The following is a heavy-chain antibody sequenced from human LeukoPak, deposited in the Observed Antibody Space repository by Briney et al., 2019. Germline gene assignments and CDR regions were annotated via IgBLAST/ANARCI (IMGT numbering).Heavy chain of an antibody. J-gene: IGHJ5*02. V-gene: IGHV4-39*07. D-gene: IGHD6-13*01. Sequence: SETLSLTCTVSGGSISSSSYYWGWIRQPPGKGLEWIGSIYYSGSTYYNPSLKSRVTISVDTSKNQFSLKLSSVTAADTAVYYCARSPVYSSRPPGWFDPWGQGTLVTVSS. CDR3: ARSPVYSSRPPGWFDP. CDR1: GGSISSSSYY. CDR2: IYYSGST.